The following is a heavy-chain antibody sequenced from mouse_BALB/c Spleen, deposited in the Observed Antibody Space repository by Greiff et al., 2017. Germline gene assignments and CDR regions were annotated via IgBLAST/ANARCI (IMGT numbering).Heavy chain of an antibody. CDR1: GDSITSGY. V-gene: IGHV3-8*02. J-gene: IGHJ3*01. CDR3: ARSPYGNLAWFAY. CDR2: ISYSGST. D-gene: IGHD2-10*02. Sequence: EVQRVESGPSLVKPSQTLSLTCSVTGDSITSGYWNWIRKFPGNKLEYMGYISYSGSTYYNPSLKSRISITRDTSKNQYYLQLNSVTTEDTATYYCARSPYGNLAWFAYWGQGTLVTVSA.